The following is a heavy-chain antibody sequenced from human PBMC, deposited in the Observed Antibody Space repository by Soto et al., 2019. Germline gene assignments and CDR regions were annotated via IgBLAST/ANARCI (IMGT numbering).Heavy chain of an antibody. J-gene: IGHJ4*02. Sequence: QVQLVQSGAEVKKPGSSVKVSCKASGGTFSSYAISWVRQAPGQGLEGMGGIIPIFGTANYAPKFQGRVNITADGSTSTAYMELSSLRAEDTAVYYCARDRGGKVVARYYFDYWGQGTLVTVSS. CDR2: IIPIFGTA. CDR3: ARDRGGKVVARYYFDY. CDR1: GGTFSSYA. V-gene: IGHV1-69*12. D-gene: IGHD3-10*01.